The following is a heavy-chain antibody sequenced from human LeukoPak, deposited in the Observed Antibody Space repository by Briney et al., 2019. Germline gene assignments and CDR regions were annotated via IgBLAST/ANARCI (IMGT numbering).Heavy chain of an antibody. CDR3: ARDIGGVVGDAFDV. CDR1: GFMFYTYT. J-gene: IGHJ3*01. CDR2: ISTSVTTV. Sequence: PGGSLRLSCAASGFMFYTYTMNWVRQAPGKGLEWVSYISTSVTTVYYTDSVKDRFTISRDNAKSSLYLQMNSLRVEDTGVYYCARDIGGVVGDAFDVWGQGTTVTVSS. V-gene: IGHV3-48*01. D-gene: IGHD2-21*01.